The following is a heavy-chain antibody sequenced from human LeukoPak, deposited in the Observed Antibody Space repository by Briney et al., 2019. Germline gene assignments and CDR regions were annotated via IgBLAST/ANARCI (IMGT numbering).Heavy chain of an antibody. V-gene: IGHV1-18*01. D-gene: IGHD2-2*01. CDR2: ISAYNGNT. CDR1: GYTFTSYG. J-gene: IGHJ5*02. CDR3: ARVVSVVPAANPQAPNWFDP. Sequence: GASVKVSCKASGYTFTSYGISWVRQAPGQGLEWMGWISAYNGNTNYAQKLQGRVTMTTDTSTSTAYMELRSLRSDDTAVYYCARVVSVVPAANPQAPNWFDPWGQGTLVTVSS.